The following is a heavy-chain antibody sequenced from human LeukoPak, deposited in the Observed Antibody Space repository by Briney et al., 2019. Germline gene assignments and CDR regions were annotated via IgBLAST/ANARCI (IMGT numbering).Heavy chain of an antibody. V-gene: IGHV3-23*01. CDR3: AKDSSGWGYFDY. D-gene: IGHD6-19*01. Sequence: GGSLRLSCAASGFTFSSYAMSWVRQAPGKGLEWVSAISGSDAGTYYADSVKGRFTISRDNSKNTLYLQMNSLRAEDTAVYYCAKDSSGWGYFDYWGQGTLVTVSS. CDR2: ISGSDAGT. J-gene: IGHJ4*02. CDR1: GFTFSSYA.